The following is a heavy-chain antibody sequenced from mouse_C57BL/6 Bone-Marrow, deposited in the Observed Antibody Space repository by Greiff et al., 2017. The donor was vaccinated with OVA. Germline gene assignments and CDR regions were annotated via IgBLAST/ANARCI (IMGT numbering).Heavy chain of an antibody. V-gene: IGHV5-17*01. CDR2: ISSGSSTI. J-gene: IGHJ4*01. Sequence: EVQLVESGGGLVKPGGSLKLSCAASGFTFSDYGMHWVRQAPEKGLEWVAYISSGSSTIYYADTVKGRFTISRDNAKNTLFLQMTSLRSEDTAMYYCARGCHYYAMDYWGQGTSVTVSS. CDR3: ARGCHYYAMDY. CDR1: GFTFSDYG.